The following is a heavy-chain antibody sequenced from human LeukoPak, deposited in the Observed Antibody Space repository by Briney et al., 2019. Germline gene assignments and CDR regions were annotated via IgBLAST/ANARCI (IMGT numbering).Heavy chain of an antibody. J-gene: IGHJ5*02. Sequence: GASVKVSCKASGYTFTGYYMHWVRQAPGQGLEWMGWINPNSGGTNYAQKFQGRGTMTRDTSISTAYMELSRLRSDDTAVYYCARGYSSSWYWFDPWGQGTLVTVSS. CDR2: INPNSGGT. CDR3: ARGYSSSWYWFDP. V-gene: IGHV1-2*02. D-gene: IGHD6-13*01. CDR1: GYTFTGYY.